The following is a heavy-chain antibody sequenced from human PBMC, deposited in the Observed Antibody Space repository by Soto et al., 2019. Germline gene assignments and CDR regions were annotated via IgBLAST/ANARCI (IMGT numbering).Heavy chain of an antibody. CDR3: ARGGRYVDIVATGDYYYYGMDV. D-gene: IGHD5-12*01. J-gene: IGHJ6*02. CDR2: INHSGST. V-gene: IGHV4-34*01. Sequence: QVQLQQWGAGLLKPSETLSLTCAVYGGSFSGYYWSWIRQPPGKGLEWIGEINHSGSTNYNPSLKSRGTISVDTSKNQFSLKLSSVTAADTAVYYCARGGRYVDIVATGDYYYYGMDVWGQGTTVTVSS. CDR1: GGSFSGYY.